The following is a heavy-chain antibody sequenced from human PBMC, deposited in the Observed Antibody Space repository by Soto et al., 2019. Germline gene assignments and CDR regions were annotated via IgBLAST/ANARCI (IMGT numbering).Heavy chain of an antibody. Sequence: GSLRLSCAASGFTFSSYSMNWVRQAPGKGLEWVSSISSSSSYIYYADSVKGRFTISRDNAKNSLYLQMNSLRAEDTAVYYCARLIAVTTSYFVYWGEGPLVTVSS. V-gene: IGHV3-21*01. CDR2: ISSSSSYI. J-gene: IGHJ4*02. CDR1: GFTFSSYS. D-gene: IGHD2-21*01. CDR3: ARLIAVTTSYFVY.